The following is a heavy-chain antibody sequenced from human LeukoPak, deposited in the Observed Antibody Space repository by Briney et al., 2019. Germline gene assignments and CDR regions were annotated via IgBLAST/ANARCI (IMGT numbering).Heavy chain of an antibody. D-gene: IGHD2-2*01. V-gene: IGHV3-23*01. CDR1: GFTFSSHA. Sequence: GGSLRLSCAASGFTFSSHAMSWVRQAPGKGLEWVSAISGSGGGTYYADSVKGRFTISRDNAKNTLYLQMNSLRAEDTAVYYCAKDLGRSSTSCYNYFYGMDVWGQGTTVTVSS. J-gene: IGHJ6*02. CDR3: AKDLGRSSTSCYNYFYGMDV. CDR2: ISGSGGGT.